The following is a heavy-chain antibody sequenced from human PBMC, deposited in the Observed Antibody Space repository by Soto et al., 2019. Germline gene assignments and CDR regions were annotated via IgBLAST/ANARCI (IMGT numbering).Heavy chain of an antibody. CDR2: IYHSGST. D-gene: IGHD3-16*02. V-gene: IGHV4-59*08. CDR1: GGSITTYY. CDR3: ARHFTYNYRLYSFDI. Sequence: SETLSLTCTVSGGSITTYYWSWIRQPPGKGLEWIGNIYHSGSTNYKPSLKSRVTISVDNSNNRFSLTLSSVTAADIAVYYCARHFTYNYRLYSFDIWGQGTMVTVSS. J-gene: IGHJ3*02.